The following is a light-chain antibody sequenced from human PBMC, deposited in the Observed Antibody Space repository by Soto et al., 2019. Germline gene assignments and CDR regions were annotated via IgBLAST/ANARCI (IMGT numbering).Light chain of an antibody. CDR1: NIGRKS. J-gene: IGLJ2*01. Sequence: SYELTQPPSVSVAPGKTARITCGGNNIGRKSGHWYQQKPGQAPVLVIYYDSDRPSGIPERFSGSNSGNTDTLTISRVEAGDEADYYCQVWDSSSDHPDVVFGGGTKVTVL. CDR2: YDS. CDR3: QVWDSSSDHPDVV. V-gene: IGLV3-21*04.